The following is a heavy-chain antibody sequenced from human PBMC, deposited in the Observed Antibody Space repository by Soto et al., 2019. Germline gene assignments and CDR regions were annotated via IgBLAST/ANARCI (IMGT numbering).Heavy chain of an antibody. CDR2: ISGSGGST. Sequence: GGSLRLSCAASGFTFSTYWMHWIRQVPGKGLEWVSAISGSGGSTYYADSVKGRFTISRDNSKNTLYLQMNSLRAEDTAVYYCAKSIAAAGTREFDYWGQVTLVTVSS. CDR3: AKSIAAAGTREFDY. J-gene: IGHJ4*02. D-gene: IGHD6-13*01. V-gene: IGHV3-23*01. CDR1: GFTFSTYW.